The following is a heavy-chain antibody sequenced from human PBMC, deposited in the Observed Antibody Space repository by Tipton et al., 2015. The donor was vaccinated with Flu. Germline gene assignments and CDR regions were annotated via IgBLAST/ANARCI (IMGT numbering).Heavy chain of an antibody. Sequence: QVQLVQSGAEVAKPGASVKVSCKASGYTFRNYAINWLRQAPGQGLEWMGWIGTDSGARNYAGKFQGRVTMTTDTSTGTAYMELRSLRSDDTAVYYCARGSPYASGSHSYNLDVWGQGTTVTVSS. D-gene: IGHD3-10*01. CDR3: ARGSPYASGSHSYNLDV. CDR2: IGTDSGAR. CDR1: GYTFRNYA. J-gene: IGHJ6*02. V-gene: IGHV1-18*04.